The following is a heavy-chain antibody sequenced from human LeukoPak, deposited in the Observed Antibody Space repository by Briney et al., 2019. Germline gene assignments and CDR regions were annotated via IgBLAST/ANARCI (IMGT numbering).Heavy chain of an antibody. V-gene: IGHV6-1*01. CDR2: TLYRSKWLF. CDR3: TRGPDNLLHGRAFDF. CDR1: GDSISGTTVA. Sequence: SQTLSLTCAISGDSISGTTVAWNWVRLSPSRGLEWLVRTLYRSKWLFDYAPSVKGPLIINPDTSKNQFSLQLESVTPEDTALYYGTRGPDNLLHGRAFDFWGQGTMVTVSS. J-gene: IGHJ3*01. D-gene: IGHD5-24*01.